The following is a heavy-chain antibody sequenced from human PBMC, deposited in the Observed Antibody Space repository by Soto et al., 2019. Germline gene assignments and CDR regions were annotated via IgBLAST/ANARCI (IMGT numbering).Heavy chain of an antibody. D-gene: IGHD4-4*01. Sequence: QVQLQESGPGLVKPSETLSLTCTVSGGSISSYYWSWIRQPPGKGLEWIGHIYYSGSTNYNPSLKXRXTXSXXTSKNQFPRKLSSVTAADTAVYYCARDGYTVTPNYYYGMDVWGQGTTVTVSS. V-gene: IGHV4-59*01. CDR2: IYYSGST. J-gene: IGHJ6*02. CDR3: ARDGYTVTPNYYYGMDV. CDR1: GGSISSYY.